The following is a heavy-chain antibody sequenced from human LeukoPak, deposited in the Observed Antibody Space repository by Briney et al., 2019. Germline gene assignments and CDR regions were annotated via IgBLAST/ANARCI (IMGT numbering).Heavy chain of an antibody. J-gene: IGHJ4*02. Sequence: RTSETLSLTCAVYGGSFSGYYWSWIRQPPGKGLEWVGEINHSGSNNYNPSLKSRVTISVDTSKNQFSLKLSSATAADTAVYYCARRSLYSNYQWGQGTLVTVSS. D-gene: IGHD4-11*01. V-gene: IGHV4-34*01. CDR3: ARRSLYSNYQ. CDR2: INHSGSN. CDR1: GGSFSGYY.